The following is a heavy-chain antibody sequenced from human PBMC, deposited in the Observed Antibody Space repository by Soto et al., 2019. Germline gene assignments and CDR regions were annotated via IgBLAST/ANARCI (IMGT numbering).Heavy chain of an antibody. Sequence: QVQLVESGGGVVQPGRSPRLSCAASGFTFSSYGMHWVRQAPGKGLEWVAVISYDGSNKYYADSVKGRFTISRDNSKNTLYLQMNSLRAEDTAVYYCAKGVRLHCGGDCYPSYFDYWGQGTLVTVSS. CDR1: GFTFSSYG. J-gene: IGHJ4*02. CDR3: AKGVRLHCGGDCYPSYFDY. D-gene: IGHD2-21*02. V-gene: IGHV3-30*18. CDR2: ISYDGSNK.